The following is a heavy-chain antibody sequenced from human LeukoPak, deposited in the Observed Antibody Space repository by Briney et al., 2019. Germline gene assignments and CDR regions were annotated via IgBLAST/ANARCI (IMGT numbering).Heavy chain of an antibody. J-gene: IGHJ4*02. CDR3: AKDQDVYSGSQS. V-gene: IGHV3-23*01. CDR1: GITFSSYA. Sequence: PGGSLRLSCAASGITFSSYAMSWVRQAPGKGLEWVSTISGSDSSTYYADSVRGRFTISRDNSKNTVFLQMNSLRVEDTAIYYCAKDQDVYSGSQSWGQGTLVTVSS. D-gene: IGHD1-26*01. CDR2: ISGSDSST.